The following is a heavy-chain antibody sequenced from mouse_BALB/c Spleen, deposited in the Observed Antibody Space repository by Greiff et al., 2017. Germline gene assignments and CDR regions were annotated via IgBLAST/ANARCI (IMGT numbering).Heavy chain of an antibody. CDR3: ARDYRYDVWYFDV. Sequence: EVQVVESGGGLVQPGGSRKLSCAASGFTFSSFVMHWVRQAPEKGLEWVAYISSGSSTIYYADTVKGRFTISRDNPKNTLFLQMTSLRSEDTAMYYCARDYRYDVWYFDVWGAGTTVTVSS. CDR2: ISSGSSTI. J-gene: IGHJ1*01. V-gene: IGHV5-17*02. CDR1: GFTFSSFV. D-gene: IGHD2-14*01.